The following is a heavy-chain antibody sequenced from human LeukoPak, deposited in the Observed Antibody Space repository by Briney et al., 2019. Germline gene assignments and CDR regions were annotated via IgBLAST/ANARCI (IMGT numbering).Heavy chain of an antibody. CDR1: GFTFSSYW. CDR2: IKHDGSEN. D-gene: IGHD4-17*01. CDR3: ARDRVTTGLFDY. Sequence: PGGSLRPPCAASGFTFSSYWLSWVRQAPRKGLEWVADIKHDGSENHYVNSVKGRFTISRDNAKNSLYLQMNSLRSEDTALYYCARDRVTTGLFDYWGQGTLVTVSS. V-gene: IGHV3-7*03. J-gene: IGHJ4*02.